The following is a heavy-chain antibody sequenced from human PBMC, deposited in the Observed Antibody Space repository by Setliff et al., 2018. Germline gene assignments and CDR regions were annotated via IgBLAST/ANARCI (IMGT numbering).Heavy chain of an antibody. J-gene: IGHJ6*03. V-gene: IGHV3-21*01. D-gene: IGHD5-18*01. Sequence: GGSLRLSCAASGFTFSSYSLNWVRQAPGKGLEWVSSISSSSSYIFYADSVQGRFTISRDNAKNSLYLQMNSLRAEDTAVYYCARAADSYGPPRSYMAVWGKGTTVTVS. CDR2: ISSSSSYI. CDR3: ARAADSYGPPRSYMAV. CDR1: GFTFSSYS.